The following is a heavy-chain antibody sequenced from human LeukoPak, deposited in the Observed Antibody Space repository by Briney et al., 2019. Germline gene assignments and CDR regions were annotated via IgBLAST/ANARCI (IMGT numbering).Heavy chain of an antibody. D-gene: IGHD1-26*01. Sequence: SSETLSLTCAVYGGSFSGYYWSWIRQPPGKGLEWIGSINYSGSTYYNPSLKSRVTISVDTSKNQFSLKLSSVTAADTAVYYCARHSPGLGSWFDPWGQGTLVTVSS. V-gene: IGHV4-34*01. CDR1: GGSFSGYY. CDR2: INYSGST. CDR3: ARHSPGLGSWFDP. J-gene: IGHJ5*02.